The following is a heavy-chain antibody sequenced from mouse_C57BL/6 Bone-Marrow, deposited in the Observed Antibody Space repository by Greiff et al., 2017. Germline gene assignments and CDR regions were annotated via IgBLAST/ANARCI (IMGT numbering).Heavy chain of an antibody. CDR2: IDPSDSYT. CDR3: ASITTVVATGYYAMDY. J-gene: IGHJ4*01. CDR1: GYTFTSYW. D-gene: IGHD1-1*01. Sequence: QVQLQQPGAELVKPGASVKLSCKASGYTFTSYWMQWVKQRPGQGLEWIGEIDPSDSYTNYNQKFKGKATLTVDTSSSTAYMQLSSLTSEDSAVYYCASITTVVATGYYAMDYWGQGTSVTFSS. V-gene: IGHV1-50*01.